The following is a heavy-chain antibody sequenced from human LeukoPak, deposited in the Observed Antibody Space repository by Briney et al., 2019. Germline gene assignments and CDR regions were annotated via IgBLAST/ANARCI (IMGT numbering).Heavy chain of an antibody. V-gene: IGHV4-4*07. CDR1: GGSISSYY. CDR2: ISTSGST. J-gene: IGHJ5*02. CDR3: ARSRIVLADSLDP. D-gene: IGHD6-19*01. Sequence: KTSETLSLTCTVSGGSISSYYWSWIRQPAGKGLESIGHISTSGSTNYNPSLKSRVTMSVDTSKNQFSLKLSSVTAADTAVYYCARSRIVLADSLDPWGQGTLVTVSS.